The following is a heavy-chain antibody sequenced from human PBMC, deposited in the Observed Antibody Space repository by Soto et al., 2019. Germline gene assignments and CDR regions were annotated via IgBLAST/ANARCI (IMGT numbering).Heavy chain of an antibody. J-gene: IGHJ6*02. V-gene: IGHV1-69*12. D-gene: IGHD2-15*01. CDR3: AIHPGGRGDYYGIDV. CDR2: ILPIFGTA. Sequence: QVQLVQSGAEVKKPGSSVKVSCKASGGTFSSYAISWVRQDPGQGLEWMGGILPIFGTANYGHKFQGRVTLTADAPTRTAYMEMRRPRSDNTAVYYCAIHPGGRGDYYGIDVWGRGTTVSFPS. CDR1: GGTFSSYA.